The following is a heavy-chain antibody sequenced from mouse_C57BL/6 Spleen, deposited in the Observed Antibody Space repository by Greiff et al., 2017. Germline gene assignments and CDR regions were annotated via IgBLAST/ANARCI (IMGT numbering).Heavy chain of an antibody. D-gene: IGHD1-1*01. CDR2: INPSSGYT. V-gene: IGHV1-4*01. J-gene: IGHJ1*03. Sequence: VQLQQSGAELARPGASVKMSCKASGYTFTNYTMHWVKQRPGQGLEWIGYINPSSGYTKYNQKFKDKATLTADNSASTAYLQLSSLTSEDSAVYYGARRNYGSSYRYFDVWGTGTTVTVSS. CDR3: ARRNYGSSYRYFDV. CDR1: GYTFTNYT.